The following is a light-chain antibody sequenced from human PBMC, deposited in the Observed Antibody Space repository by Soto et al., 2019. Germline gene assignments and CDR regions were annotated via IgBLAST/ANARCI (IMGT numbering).Light chain of an antibody. CDR3: TVTESLRIP. CDR1: QSISSY. Sequence: SPFAVSSTKEDRVTITCRASQSISSYLNWYQQKPGKAPKLLIYAASSLQSGVPSRFSGSGSGTDFTLTISSLQAEDFTPYCSTVTESLRIPSGHGTRPAIK. V-gene: IGKV1-39*01. CDR2: AAS. J-gene: IGKJ5*01.